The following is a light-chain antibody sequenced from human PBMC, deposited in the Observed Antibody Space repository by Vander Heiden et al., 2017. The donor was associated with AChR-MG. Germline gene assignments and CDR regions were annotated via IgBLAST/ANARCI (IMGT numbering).Light chain of an antibody. J-gene: IGLJ2*01. V-gene: IGLV1-44*01. CDR1: IPTLRSNT. CDR2: LKN. CDR3: AAWDDSLNGRVV. Sequence: SVLTQPPSASGTPGPRVTIPCSGRIPTLRSNTVSWYHQLPGTAPKLLIHLKNQRPSGVPDRFSGSKSGTSASLSISGLQSDDEADYYCAAWDDSLNGRVVFGGGTKLTVL.